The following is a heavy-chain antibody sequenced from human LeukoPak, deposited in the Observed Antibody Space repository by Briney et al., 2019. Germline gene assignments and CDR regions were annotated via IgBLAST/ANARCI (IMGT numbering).Heavy chain of an antibody. D-gene: IGHD3-10*01. J-gene: IGHJ4*01. CDR1: GFTFSRYS. CDR2: ISSSSTYI. V-gene: IGHV3-21*06. CDR3: ARDHGTPGSGSYRIDY. Sequence: GGSLRLSCAPSGFTFSRYSMIWVRRAAGKGREWVSSISSSSTYIYYAASVKGRFTISRDYAKNLLYLQMNSLRIEDTAVYYCARDHGTPGSGSYRIDYWGHGTLVTVSS.